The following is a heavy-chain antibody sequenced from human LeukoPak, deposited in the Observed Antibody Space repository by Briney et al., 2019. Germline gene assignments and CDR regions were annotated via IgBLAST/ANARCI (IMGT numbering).Heavy chain of an antibody. CDR1: GFTFSSYA. CDR2: IYSDNT. D-gene: IGHD2-2*01. J-gene: IGHJ4*02. V-gene: IGHV3-23*03. Sequence: GGSLRLSCAASGFTFSSYAMSWVRHSPEKGLEWVSFIYSDNTHYSDSVKGRFTISRDNSKNTLYLQMNSLRADDTAVYYCAKSWCETICYGIYDWGQGTLVTVS. CDR3: AKSWCETICYGIYD.